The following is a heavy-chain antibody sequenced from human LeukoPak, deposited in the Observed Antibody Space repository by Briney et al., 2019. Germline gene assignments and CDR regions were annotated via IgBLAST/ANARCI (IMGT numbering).Heavy chain of an antibody. CDR3: ARDKSMYSSSYYFDY. Sequence: PGGSLRLSCAASGFTFSSYSMNWVRQAPGKGLEWVSYISSSSSTIYYADSVKGRFTISRDNAKNSLYLQMNSLRAEDTAVYYRARDKSMYSSSYYFDYWGQGTLVTVSS. J-gene: IGHJ4*02. D-gene: IGHD6-6*01. CDR2: ISSSSSTI. CDR1: GFTFSSYS. V-gene: IGHV3-48*04.